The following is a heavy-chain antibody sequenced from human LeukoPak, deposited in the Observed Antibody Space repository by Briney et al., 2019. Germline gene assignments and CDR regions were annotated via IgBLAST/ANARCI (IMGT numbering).Heavy chain of an antibody. CDR1: GGSISSSSYY. V-gene: IGHV4-39*07. D-gene: IGHD4-11*01. CDR3: ARVVLTTVELRFDY. J-gene: IGHJ4*02. Sequence: SETLSLTCTVSGGSISSSSYYWGWIRQPPGKGLEWIGSIHYSGSTYYTPSLKSRVTISVDTSKNQFSLKLSSVTAADTAVYYCARVVLTTVELRFDYWGQGTLVTVSS. CDR2: IHYSGST.